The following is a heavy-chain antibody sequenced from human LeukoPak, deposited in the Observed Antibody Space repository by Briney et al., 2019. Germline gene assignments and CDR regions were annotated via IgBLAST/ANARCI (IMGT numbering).Heavy chain of an antibody. CDR1: GYTFTSYD. J-gene: IGHJ4*02. CDR3: ARGRDIVLMVYASPSRYFDY. V-gene: IGHV1-8*01. D-gene: IGHD2-8*01. Sequence: ASVKVSCKASGYTFTSYDINWVRQATGQGLEWMGWMNPNSGNTGYAQKCEGRVTMTRNTHISTAYMELSSLRSEDPAVYYCARGRDIVLMVYASPSRYFDYWGQGTLVTVSS. CDR2: MNPNSGNT.